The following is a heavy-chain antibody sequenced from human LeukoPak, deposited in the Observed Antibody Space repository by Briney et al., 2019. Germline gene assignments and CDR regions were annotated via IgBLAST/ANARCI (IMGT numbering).Heavy chain of an antibody. CDR3: AIMTTVTTSDY. Sequence: PGGSLRLSCAASGFTFSDYYMSWIRQAPGRGLEWVSYISSSGSTIYYADSVKGRFTISRDNAKNSLYLQMNSLRAEDTAVYYCAIMTTVTTSDYWGQGTLVTVSS. V-gene: IGHV3-11*04. J-gene: IGHJ4*02. CDR1: GFTFSDYY. CDR2: ISSSGSTI. D-gene: IGHD4-17*01.